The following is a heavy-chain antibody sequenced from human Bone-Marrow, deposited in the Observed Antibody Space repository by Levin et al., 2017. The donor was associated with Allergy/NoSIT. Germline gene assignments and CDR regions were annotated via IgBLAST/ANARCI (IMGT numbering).Heavy chain of an antibody. Sequence: GGSLRLSCKASGYTFTGYAMHWVRQAPGQRLEWMGWINAGNGNTRFSQKFQGRVTITRDTSASTAYMELSSLRSEDTGVYYCARDDSSGWYNWGQGTLVTVSS. D-gene: IGHD6-19*01. CDR3: ARDDSSGWYN. V-gene: IGHV1-3*01. J-gene: IGHJ4*02. CDR1: GYTFTGYA. CDR2: INAGNGNT.